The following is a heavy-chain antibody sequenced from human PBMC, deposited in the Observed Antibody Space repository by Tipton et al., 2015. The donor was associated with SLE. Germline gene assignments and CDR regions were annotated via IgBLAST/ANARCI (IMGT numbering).Heavy chain of an antibody. CDR1: GFTFSSYS. CDR2: ISSSGSTI. J-gene: IGHJ3*02. V-gene: IGHV3-48*04. Sequence: SLRLSCAASGFTFSSYSMNWVRQAPGKGLEWVSYISSSGSTIYYADSVKGRFTISRDNAKNSLYLQMNSLRAEDTAVYYCASLQVDAFDIWGQGTMVTVSS. CDR3: ASLQVDAFDI.